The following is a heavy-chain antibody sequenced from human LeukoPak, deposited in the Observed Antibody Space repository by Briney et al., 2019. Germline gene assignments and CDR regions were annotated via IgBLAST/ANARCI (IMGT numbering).Heavy chain of an antibody. V-gene: IGHV4-59*08. D-gene: IGHD2-15*01. Sequence: SETLSLTCTVSGGSISSYYWSWIRQPPGKGLEWIGYIYYSGSTNYNPSLKSRVTISVDTSKNQFSLKLSSVAAADTAVYYCASHGLVVVAGGGWFDPWGQGTLVTVSS. J-gene: IGHJ5*02. CDR1: GGSISSYY. CDR2: IYYSGST. CDR3: ASHGLVVVAGGGWFDP.